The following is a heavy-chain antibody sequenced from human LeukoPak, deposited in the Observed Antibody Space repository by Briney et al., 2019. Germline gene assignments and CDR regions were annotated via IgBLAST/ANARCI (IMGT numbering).Heavy chain of an antibody. V-gene: IGHV3-48*01. D-gene: IGHD5-18*01. CDR2: ISSSSSTI. CDR3: ARDGYSYNDDY. J-gene: IGHJ4*02. CDR1: GFTFSSHS. Sequence: PGGSLRLSCAASGFTFSSHSMNWVRQAPGKGLEWVSYISSSSSTIYYADSVKGRFTISRDNAKNSLYLQMNSLRAEDTAVYYCARDGYSYNDDYWGQGTLVTGSS.